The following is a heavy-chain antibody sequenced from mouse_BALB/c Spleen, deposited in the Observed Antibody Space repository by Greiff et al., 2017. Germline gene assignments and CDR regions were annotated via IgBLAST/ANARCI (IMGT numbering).Heavy chain of an antibody. CDR1: GDSITSGY. Sequence: EVKLVESGPSLVKPSQTLSLTCSVTGDSITSGYWNWIRKFPGNKLEYMGYISYSGSTYYNPSLKSRISITRDTSKNQYYLQLNSVTTEDTATYYCARPHYYGDPMDYWGQGTSVTVSS. CDR2: ISYSGST. D-gene: IGHD1-2*01. CDR3: ARPHYYGDPMDY. V-gene: IGHV3-8*02. J-gene: IGHJ4*01.